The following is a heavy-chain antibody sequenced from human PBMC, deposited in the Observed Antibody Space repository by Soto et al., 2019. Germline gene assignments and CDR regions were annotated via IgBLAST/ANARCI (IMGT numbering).Heavy chain of an antibody. Sequence: SETLSLTXDVFNGSFSGYYWSWIRQPPGKGLEWIGEITNSGYTNYNPSLKNRVTILIDRSKNHFSLKVTSVTAADTAVYYCARGLEYFQHWGQGTLVTVSS. CDR2: ITNSGYT. CDR3: ARGLEYFQH. J-gene: IGHJ1*01. CDR1: NGSFSGYY. V-gene: IGHV4-34*01.